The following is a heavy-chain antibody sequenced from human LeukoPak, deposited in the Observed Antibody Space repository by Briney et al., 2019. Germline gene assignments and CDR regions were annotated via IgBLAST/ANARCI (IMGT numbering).Heavy chain of an antibody. CDR3: AKVGIVVVPAAIFRWFGP. CDR1: GFTFSSYA. J-gene: IGHJ5*02. CDR2: ISGSGGST. D-gene: IGHD2-2*03. Sequence: GGSLRLSCAASGFTFSSYAMSWVRQAPGKGLEWVSAISGSGGSTYYAYSVKGRFTMSRDNSKTTLYLQMNSLRAEDTAVYYCAKVGIVVVPAAIFRWFGPWGQGTLVTVSS. V-gene: IGHV3-23*01.